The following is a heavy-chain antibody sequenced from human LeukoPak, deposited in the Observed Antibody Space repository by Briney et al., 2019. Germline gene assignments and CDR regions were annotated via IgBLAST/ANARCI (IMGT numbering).Heavy chain of an antibody. CDR2: IRDSSGTT. Sequence: TGGSLRLSCAASGFTFSNYAMSWVRQAPGKGLEWVSGIRDSSGTTFYADSVKGRFTASRDNSKNTLYLQMNTLRAEDTAVYYCAKDYLLWGSYYYSSGAPCDYWGQGTLVTVSS. D-gene: IGHD3-22*01. CDR1: GFTFSNYA. J-gene: IGHJ4*02. V-gene: IGHV3-23*01. CDR3: AKDYLLWGSYYYSSGAPCDY.